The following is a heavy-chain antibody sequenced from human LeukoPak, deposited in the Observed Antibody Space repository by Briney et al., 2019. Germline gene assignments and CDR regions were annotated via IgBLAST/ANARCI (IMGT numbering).Heavy chain of an antibody. V-gene: IGHV3-15*07. Sequence: GGSLRLSCAVSGLTLSNVWMNWVRQAPGKGLEWVGRIRSQTAGGTTDFAAPVKGRFSISRDDSKDSLYLQMNSLTSEDTAVYYCAHGSAQYYEYWGQGTLVTVSS. D-gene: IGHD2-15*01. J-gene: IGHJ1*01. CDR2: IRSQTAGGTT. CDR1: GLTLSNVW. CDR3: AHGSAQYYEY.